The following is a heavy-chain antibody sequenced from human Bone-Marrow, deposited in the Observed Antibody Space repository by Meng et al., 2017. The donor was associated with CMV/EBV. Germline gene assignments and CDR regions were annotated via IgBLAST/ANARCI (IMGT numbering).Heavy chain of an antibody. J-gene: IGHJ5*02. CDR3: ARSGDLGSYYDL. V-gene: IGHV3-21*01. Sequence: GESLKISCAASGFTFSSYSMNWVRQAPGKGLEWVSSIRSSSSYIYYADSVKGRFTISRDNAKNSLYLQMNSLRAEDTAVYYCARSGDLGSYYDLWGPGTLVTVSS. CDR1: GFTFSSYS. CDR2: IRSSSSYI. D-gene: IGHD3-10*01.